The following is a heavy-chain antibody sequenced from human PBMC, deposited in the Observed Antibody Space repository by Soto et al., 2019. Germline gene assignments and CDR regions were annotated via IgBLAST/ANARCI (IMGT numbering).Heavy chain of an antibody. CDR3: AKDIGVGPTGYNYDYGMDV. CDR1: GFTFSSYS. CDR2: FRTGGDDATT. Sequence: GGSLRLSCAASGFTFSSYSMSWVRQAPGKGLEWVSGFRTGGDDATTYYADSVKGRFTISRDNSKSTLYLQMNSLRVEDTAGYSCAKDIGVGPTGYNYDYGMDVWGQGTTVTVSS. J-gene: IGHJ6*02. D-gene: IGHD1-26*01. V-gene: IGHV3-23*01.